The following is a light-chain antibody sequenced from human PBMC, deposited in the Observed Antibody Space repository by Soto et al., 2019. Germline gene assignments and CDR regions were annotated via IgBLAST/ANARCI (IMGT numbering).Light chain of an antibody. V-gene: IGKV1-5*03. CDR3: QQYESYWT. J-gene: IGKJ1*01. CDR2: KAS. CDR1: QSISYW. Sequence: DIQMTQSPSTLSASVGDRVTITCRASQSISYWLAWYQQKPGKAPKLLIYKASTLETGVPSRFSGSGSGTEFTLTISSLQPDDFATYYCQQYESYWTFGQGTKVEVK.